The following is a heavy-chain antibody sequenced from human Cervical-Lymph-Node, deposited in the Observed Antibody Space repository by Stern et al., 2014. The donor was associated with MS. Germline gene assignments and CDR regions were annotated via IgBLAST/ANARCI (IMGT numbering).Heavy chain of an antibody. CDR3: ARRTVISYWYFDL. CDR2: INPGDSDT. J-gene: IGHJ2*01. D-gene: IGHD2/OR15-2a*01. Sequence: EVQLVQSGVEVKKPGASLPISCKASGYSFTNYWIGWVRQMPGRGLEWMGIINPGDSDTRYSPAFQGQVTVSADKSIDTAYLQWSSLKASDTAIYYCARRTVISYWYFDLWGRGTLVTVSS. V-gene: IGHV5-51*03. CDR1: GYSFTNYW.